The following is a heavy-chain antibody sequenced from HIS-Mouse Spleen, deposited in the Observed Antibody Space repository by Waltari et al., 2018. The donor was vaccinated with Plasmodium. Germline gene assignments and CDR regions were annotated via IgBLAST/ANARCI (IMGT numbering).Heavy chain of an antibody. J-gene: IGHJ4*02. D-gene: IGHD3-22*01. Sequence: VQASCKASGYTFTSYYMHWVRPAPGQGLEWMGIINPSGGSTSYAQKFQGRVTMTRDTSTSTVYMELSSLRSEDTAVYYCARNYYDSSGYYYFDYWGQGTLVTVSS. CDR2: INPSGGST. V-gene: IGHV1-46*01. CDR1: GYTFTSYY. CDR3: ARNYYDSSGYYYFDY.